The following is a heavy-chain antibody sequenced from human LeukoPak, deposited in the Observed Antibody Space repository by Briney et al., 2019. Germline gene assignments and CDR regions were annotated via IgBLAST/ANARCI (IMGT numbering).Heavy chain of an antibody. CDR2: INHSGST. V-gene: IGHV4-34*01. Sequence: SETLSLTCAVYGGSFSGYYWSWIRQPPGKGLEWIGEINHSGSTNYNPSLKSRVTISVDTSKNQFSLKLSSVTAADTAVYYCARGLVELASSWYSRGQNWFDPWGQGTLVTVSS. D-gene: IGHD6-13*01. CDR1: GGSFSGYY. CDR3: ARGLVELASSWYSRGQNWFDP. J-gene: IGHJ5*02.